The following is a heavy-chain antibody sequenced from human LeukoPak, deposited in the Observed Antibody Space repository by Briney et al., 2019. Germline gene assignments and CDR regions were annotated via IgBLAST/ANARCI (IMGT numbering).Heavy chain of an antibody. Sequence: SETLSLTCTVSGGSVSSGSYYWSWIRQPPGKGLEWIGYIYYSGSTNYNPSLKSRVTISVDTSKDQFSLKLSSVTAAGTAVYYCARGDCSSTSQQSYYYGMDVWGKGTTVTVSS. J-gene: IGHJ6*04. CDR3: ARGDCSSTSQQSYYYGMDV. V-gene: IGHV4-61*01. D-gene: IGHD2-2*01. CDR1: GGSVSSGSYY. CDR2: IYYSGST.